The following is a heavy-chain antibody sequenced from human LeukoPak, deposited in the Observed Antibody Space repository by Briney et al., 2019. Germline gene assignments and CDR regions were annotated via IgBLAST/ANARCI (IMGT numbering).Heavy chain of an antibody. J-gene: IGHJ4*02. CDR1: GFTFSSYA. Sequence: HSGGSLRLSCAASGFTFSSYAMHWVRQAPGKGLEWVAVISYDGSNKYYADSVKGRFTISRDNSKNTLYLQMNSLRAEDTAVYYCAKEYHWSSGSYYSPDIYPYFDYWGQGTLVTVSS. CDR3: AKEYHWSSGSYYSPDIYPYFDY. CDR2: ISYDGSNK. V-gene: IGHV3-30-3*01. D-gene: IGHD3-10*01.